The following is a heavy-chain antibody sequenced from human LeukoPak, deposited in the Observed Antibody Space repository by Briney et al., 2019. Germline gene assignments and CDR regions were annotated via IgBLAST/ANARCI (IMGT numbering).Heavy chain of an antibody. V-gene: IGHV3-23*01. J-gene: IGHJ4*02. Sequence: GGSLRLSCAASGFTFSSYAMSWVRLAPGKGLEWVSAISGSGGSTYYADSVKGRFTISRDNSKNTLYLQMNSLRGDDTAVYYCAKDVGKWESLHFFDYWGQGTLVTVSS. D-gene: IGHD1-26*01. CDR3: AKDVGKWESLHFFDY. CDR2: ISGSGGST. CDR1: GFTFSSYA.